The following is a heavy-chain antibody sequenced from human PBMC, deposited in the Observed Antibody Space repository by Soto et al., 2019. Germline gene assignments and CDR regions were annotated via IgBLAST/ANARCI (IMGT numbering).Heavy chain of an antibody. V-gene: IGHV4-39*01. CDR3: ARXPIMITLGGVIDYYFDF. J-gene: IGHJ4*02. CDR1: GGSISSSNYY. D-gene: IGHD3-16*02. Sequence: SETLSLTCTVSGGSISSSNYYWGWIRQPPGKGLEWIGNIYNSGSTSYNPSLRSRVTISIDTSKNQFSLKLTSVSAADTAVYYCARXPIMITLGGVIDYYFDFWGQGSLVTVSS. CDR2: IYNSGST.